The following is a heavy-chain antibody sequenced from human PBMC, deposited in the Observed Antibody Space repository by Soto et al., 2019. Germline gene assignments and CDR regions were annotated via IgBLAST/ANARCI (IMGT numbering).Heavy chain of an antibody. J-gene: IGHJ4*02. D-gene: IGHD6-13*01. Sequence: QLLESGPGLVKPSETLSLTCTVSGYSISSGSYYWGWIRQPPGKGLEWIGSILRSGSTYYNPSLRSRVTISVDTSKNQLALELSSVTAADTAVYYCARRAAGVGVDSWGQGILVTVSS. CDR2: ILRSGST. CDR3: ARRAAGVGVDS. CDR1: GYSISSGSYY. V-gene: IGHV4-39*01.